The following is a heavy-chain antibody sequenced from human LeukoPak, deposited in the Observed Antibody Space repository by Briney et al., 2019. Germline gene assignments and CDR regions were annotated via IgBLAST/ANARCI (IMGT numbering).Heavy chain of an antibody. J-gene: IGHJ4*02. D-gene: IGHD3-22*01. Sequence: GESLKISCKGSGYSFTSYWIGWVRQMPGKGLEWMGIIYPGDSDTRYSPSFQGQVTISADKSISNAYLQWSSLKASDTAMYYCARHSYYYDSSNYYFDYWGQGTLVTVSS. CDR1: GYSFTSYW. CDR2: IYPGDSDT. V-gene: IGHV5-51*01. CDR3: ARHSYYYDSSNYYFDY.